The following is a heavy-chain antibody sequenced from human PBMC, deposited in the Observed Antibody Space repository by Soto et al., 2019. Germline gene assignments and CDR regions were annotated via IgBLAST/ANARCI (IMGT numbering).Heavy chain of an antibody. V-gene: IGHV4-59*01. D-gene: IGHD3-3*01. Sequence: SETLSLTCSVSGDSIDRYYWTWIRQPPGKGLEWIGYIYYSGNTNYNPSLKSRVTISVDTSKNQFSLKLSSVTAADTAVYYCARDRGITIFGVVKGWFDTWGQGTLVTVSS. J-gene: IGHJ5*02. CDR3: ARDRGITIFGVVKGWFDT. CDR2: IYYSGNT. CDR1: GDSIDRYY.